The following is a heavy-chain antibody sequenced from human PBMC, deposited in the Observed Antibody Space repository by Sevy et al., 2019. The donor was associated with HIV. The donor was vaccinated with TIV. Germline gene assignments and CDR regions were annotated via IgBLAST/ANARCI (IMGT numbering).Heavy chain of an antibody. V-gene: IGHV3-30*18. D-gene: IGHD3-3*01. CDR1: GFTFSSYG. J-gene: IGHJ5*02. CDR3: AKGPKYYDFWSGYYKGRPRWFDP. Sequence: GGSLRLSCAASGFTFSSYGMHWVRQALGKGLEWVAVISYDGSNKYYADSVKGRFTISRDNSKNTLYLQMNSLRAEDTAVYYCAKGPKYYDFWSGYYKGRPRWFDPWGQGTLVTVSS. CDR2: ISYDGSNK.